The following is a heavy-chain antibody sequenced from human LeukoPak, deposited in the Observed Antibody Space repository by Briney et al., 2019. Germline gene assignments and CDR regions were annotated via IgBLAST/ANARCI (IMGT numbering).Heavy chain of an antibody. J-gene: IGHJ5*02. CDR3: ACRDLTSTWSFP. D-gene: IGHD6-13*01. CDR1: GFSFTSYW. V-gene: IGHV5-51*01. Sequence: GESVKISCQGFGFSFTSYWIGWVRQMPGKGMEWMGVIYPGDSRIRYNPSFQGQVTISVDKAISTAYLQWVSLKASDTAMYYCACRDLTSTWSFPWGQGTLVTVSS. CDR2: IYPGDSRI.